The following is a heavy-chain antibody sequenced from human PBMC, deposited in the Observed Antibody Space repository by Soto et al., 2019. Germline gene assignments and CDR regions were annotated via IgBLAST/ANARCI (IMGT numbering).Heavy chain of an antibody. V-gene: IGHV1-46*01. J-gene: IGHJ5*02. Sequence: ASVKVSCKASGYTFTSYYMHWVRQAPGQGLEWIGRIIPSGGNTNYAQKLQGRVTMTTDTSTSTAYMELRSLRSDDTAVYYCARVKETGYYDNWFDPWGQGTLVTVSS. CDR3: ARVKETGYYDNWFDP. D-gene: IGHD3-9*01. CDR1: GYTFTSYY. CDR2: IIPSGGNT.